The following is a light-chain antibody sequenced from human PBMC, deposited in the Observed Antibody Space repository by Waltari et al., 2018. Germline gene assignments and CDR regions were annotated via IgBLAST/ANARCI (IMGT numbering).Light chain of an antibody. CDR1: RNVRTN. CDR2: GAS. Sequence: EIVMTQSPATLAVSPGARGILSGRASRNVRTNLAWYQHKPGQTPRLLISGASTRAVGTPDRFSGAGSGTDFPLTISSLRSEDFAVYYCQQYDDWSPWTFGQGTKVEIK. J-gene: IGKJ1*01. V-gene: IGKV3-15*01. CDR3: QQYDDWSPWT.